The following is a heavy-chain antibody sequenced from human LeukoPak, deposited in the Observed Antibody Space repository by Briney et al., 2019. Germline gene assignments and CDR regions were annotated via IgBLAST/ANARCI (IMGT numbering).Heavy chain of an antibody. CDR2: INPSGGST. CDR3: TSGTVQRY. D-gene: IGHD2-8*02. CDR1: GYTFTSYY. J-gene: IGHJ4*02. Sequence: GASVKVSCKASGYTFTSYYMHWVRQAPGQGLEWMGLINPSGGSTTYAQKFQGRGTMTRDTSTSTVYMELSSLRPEDTAMYYCTSGTVQRYWGQGTLVTVSS. V-gene: IGHV1-46*01.